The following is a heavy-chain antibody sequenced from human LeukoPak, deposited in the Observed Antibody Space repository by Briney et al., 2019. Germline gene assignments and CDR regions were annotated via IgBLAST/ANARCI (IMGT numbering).Heavy chain of an antibody. Sequence: SETLSLTCTVSGGSISSYYWSWIRQPPGKGLEWIGSIYHSGSTYYNPSLKSRVTISVDTSKNQFSLKLSSVTAADTAVYYCARPTYSSSWYRSAGAFDIWGQGTMVTVSS. CDR2: IYHSGST. V-gene: IGHV4-59*08. D-gene: IGHD6-13*01. CDR1: GGSISSYY. CDR3: ARPTYSSSWYRSAGAFDI. J-gene: IGHJ3*02.